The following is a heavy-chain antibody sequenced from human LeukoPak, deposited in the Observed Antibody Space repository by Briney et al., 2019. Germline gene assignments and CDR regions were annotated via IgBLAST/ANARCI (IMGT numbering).Heavy chain of an antibody. CDR1: GGSVISSTYY. Sequence: SETLSLTCSVSGGSVISSTYYWGWLRQPPGKGLEWIGNIYYSGSTYYNPSLKSRVTMSVDTSNNQFSLKMNSVTAADTAVYYCARLSKGRFFDYIFDYWGQGTLVTVSP. D-gene: IGHD3-9*01. CDR2: IYYSGST. V-gene: IGHV4-39*01. J-gene: IGHJ4*02. CDR3: ARLSKGRFFDYIFDY.